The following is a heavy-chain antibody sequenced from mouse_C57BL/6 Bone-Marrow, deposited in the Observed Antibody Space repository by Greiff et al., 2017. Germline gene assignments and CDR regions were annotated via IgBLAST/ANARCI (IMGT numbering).Heavy chain of an antibody. CDR3: ASRPPTVAPVYFDV. Sequence: QVQLQQPGAELVKPGASVKLSCKASGYTFTSYWMHWVKQRPGRGLEWIGRIDPNSGGTKYNEKFKSKATLTVDKPSSTAYMQLSSLTSEDAAVYYCASRPPTVAPVYFDVWGTGTTVTVSS. V-gene: IGHV1-72*01. J-gene: IGHJ1*03. D-gene: IGHD1-1*01. CDR2: IDPNSGGT. CDR1: GYTFTSYW.